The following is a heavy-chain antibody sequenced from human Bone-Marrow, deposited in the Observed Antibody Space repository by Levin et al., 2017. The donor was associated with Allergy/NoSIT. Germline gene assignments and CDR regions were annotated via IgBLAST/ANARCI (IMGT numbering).Heavy chain of an antibody. CDR2: ISLGAGLQ. Sequence: GESLKISCAASGFTFGNYGMHWVRQTPGKGLEWVAVISLGAGLQFYADSVKGRFTISRDNSKNMLFLQMNSLRPEDTAVYFCAKEGEVAATPGWYLDLWGRGTLVTVSS. J-gene: IGHJ2*01. CDR3: AKEGEVAATPGWYLDL. D-gene: IGHD3-16*01. V-gene: IGHV3-30*18. CDR1: GFTFGNYG.